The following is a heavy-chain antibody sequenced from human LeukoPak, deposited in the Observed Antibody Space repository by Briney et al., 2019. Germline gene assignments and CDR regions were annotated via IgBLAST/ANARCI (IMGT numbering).Heavy chain of an antibody. CDR1: GGSISRYY. CDR3: ARHFTSEKGYCSGGSCYGEYYFDY. Sequence: SETLSLTCTVTGGSISRYYWSWIRQPRGKGMEWIGYIYYSGSTNYSPSLKSRVTISVDTSKHQFSLKLSSVTAADTAVYYCARHFTSEKGYCSGGSCYGEYYFDYWGQGTLVTVSS. J-gene: IGHJ4*02. D-gene: IGHD2-15*01. V-gene: IGHV4-59*08. CDR2: IYYSGST.